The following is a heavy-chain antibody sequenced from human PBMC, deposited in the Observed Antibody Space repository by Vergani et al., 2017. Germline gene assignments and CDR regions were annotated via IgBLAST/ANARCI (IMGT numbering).Heavy chain of an antibody. V-gene: IGHV1-69*14. Sequence: QVQLVQSGAEVKKPGSSVKVSCKASGGTFSSYAIRWVRQAPGQGLEWMGGIISIFGTANYAQKFQGRVTITADKPTSTTYMELSSLRSADTSVYYCARAGGYNLEPNYYFDYWGQGTLVTVSS. CDR1: GGTFSSYA. J-gene: IGHJ4*02. D-gene: IGHD5-24*01. CDR3: ARAGGYNLEPNYYFDY. CDR2: IISIFGTA.